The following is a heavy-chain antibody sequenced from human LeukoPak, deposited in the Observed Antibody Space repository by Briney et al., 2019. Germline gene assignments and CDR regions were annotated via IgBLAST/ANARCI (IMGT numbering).Heavy chain of an antibody. Sequence: ASVKVSCKASGYTFSDYAMHWVRQAPGQRLEWMGWINAGNGNTKYSQKFQGRVTITRDTSASTAYMELSSLRSEDTAVYYCARSITMVRGVAHYFDYWGQGTLVTVSS. D-gene: IGHD3-10*01. CDR1: GYTFSDYA. J-gene: IGHJ4*02. V-gene: IGHV1-3*01. CDR2: INAGNGNT. CDR3: ARSITMVRGVAHYFDY.